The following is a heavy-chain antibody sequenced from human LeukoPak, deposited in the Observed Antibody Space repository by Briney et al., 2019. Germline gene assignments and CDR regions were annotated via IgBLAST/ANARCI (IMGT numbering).Heavy chain of an antibody. V-gene: IGHV4-39*07. CDR1: GGSISSSSYY. CDR2: MYYSGST. J-gene: IGHJ3*02. D-gene: IGHD1-26*01. CDR3: ARESGRQRDAFDI. Sequence: PSETLSLTCTVSGGSISSSSYYWGWIRQPPGKGPEWIVSMYYSGSTFYNPSLKSRVTISVDTSRNQFSLKLSSVTAADTAVYYCARESGRQRDAFDIWGQGTMVTVSS.